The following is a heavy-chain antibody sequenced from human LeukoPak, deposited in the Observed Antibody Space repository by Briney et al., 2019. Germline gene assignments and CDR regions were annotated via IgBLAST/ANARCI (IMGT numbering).Heavy chain of an antibody. J-gene: IGHJ4*02. Sequence: GGSLRLSCAASGFTFSSYAMSWVRQAPGKGLEWVSAISGSGGSTYYADSVKGRFTISRDNSKNTLYQQMNSLRAEDTAVYYCAKSSSVTGYFDYWGQGTLVTVSS. CDR3: AKSSSVTGYFDY. CDR2: ISGSGGST. D-gene: IGHD1-14*01. V-gene: IGHV3-23*01. CDR1: GFTFSSYA.